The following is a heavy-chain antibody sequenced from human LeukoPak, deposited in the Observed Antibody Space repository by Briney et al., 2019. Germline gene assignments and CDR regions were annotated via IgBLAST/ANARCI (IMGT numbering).Heavy chain of an antibody. Sequence: ASVKVSCKVSGYTLTELSMHWVRQAPGKGLEWMGGFDPEDGETIYAQKFQGRVTMTEDTSTDTAYMELSSLRSEDTALYYCAIVVARGEQWLDQGYFDYWGQGTLVTVSS. CDR3: AIVVARGEQWLDQGYFDY. V-gene: IGHV1-24*01. D-gene: IGHD6-19*01. CDR1: GYTLTELS. J-gene: IGHJ4*02. CDR2: FDPEDGET.